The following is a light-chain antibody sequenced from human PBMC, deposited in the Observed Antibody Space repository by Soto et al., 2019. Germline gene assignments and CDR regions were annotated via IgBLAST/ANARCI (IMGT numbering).Light chain of an antibody. Sequence: QSALTQPRSVSGSHGQSVTISCTGTSSDVGGYNYVSWYQQHPGKAPKLMSYDVSKRPSGVPDRFSGSKSGNTASLTISGLQAEDEADYYCCSYAGSYTLSVFGTGTKLTVL. CDR3: CSYAGSYTLSV. CDR2: DVS. J-gene: IGLJ1*01. CDR1: SSDVGGYNY. V-gene: IGLV2-11*01.